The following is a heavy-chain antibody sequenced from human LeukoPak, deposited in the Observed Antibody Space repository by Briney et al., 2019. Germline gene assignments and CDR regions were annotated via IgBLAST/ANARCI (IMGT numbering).Heavy chain of an antibody. D-gene: IGHD3-10*01. CDR3: PRDCASGSYVDY. Sequence: GGSLRLSCAASGFTFSNSWMSWVRQAPGKGLEWVANIKHDGSEKYYVDSVKGRFTISRDNAKNSLYLQVNSLRAEDTAVYYCPRDCASGSYVDYWGQGTLVTVSS. CDR2: IKHDGSEK. CDR1: GFTFSNSW. J-gene: IGHJ4*02. V-gene: IGHV3-7*01.